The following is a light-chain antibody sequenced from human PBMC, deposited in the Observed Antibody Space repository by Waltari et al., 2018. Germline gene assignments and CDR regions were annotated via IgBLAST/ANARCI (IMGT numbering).Light chain of an antibody. CDR3: CSFASGSTWV. CDR1: SSDLGSYNI. Sequence: QSALTQPASVSGSPGPSLPISCPGTSSDLGSYNIVPWYQQHPGKAPKVIIYEGSKRPSGFSYRFSGSKSGNTASLTISGLQAEDEADYYCCSFASGSTWVFGGGTKLTVL. J-gene: IGLJ3*02. V-gene: IGLV2-23*01. CDR2: EGS.